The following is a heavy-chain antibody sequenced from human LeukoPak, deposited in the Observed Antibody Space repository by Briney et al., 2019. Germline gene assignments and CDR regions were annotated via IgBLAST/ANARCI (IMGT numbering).Heavy chain of an antibody. D-gene: IGHD5-12*01. V-gene: IGHV3-21*01. Sequence: GGSLILSCAASGFTFSSYSMNWVRQAPGKGLEWVSSISSSSSYIYYADSVKGRFTISRDNAKNSLYLQMNSLRAEDTAVYYCARDCPSGYRFDYWGQGTLVTVSS. CDR2: ISSSSSYI. J-gene: IGHJ4*02. CDR1: GFTFSSYS. CDR3: ARDCPSGYRFDY.